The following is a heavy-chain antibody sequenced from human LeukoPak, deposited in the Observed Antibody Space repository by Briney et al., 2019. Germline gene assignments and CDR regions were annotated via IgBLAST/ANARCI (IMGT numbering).Heavy chain of an antibody. CDR2: IKQDGSEK. Sequence: GGSLRLSSAASAFTFNNYWMNWVRQAPGKGLEWVANIKQDGSEKYYVDSVKGRFTISRDNAKNSLYLQMNSLRAEDTAVYYCARDLNDFWSGKDAFDIWGQGTMVTVSS. CDR3: ARDLNDFWSGKDAFDI. CDR1: AFTFNNYW. V-gene: IGHV3-7*01. J-gene: IGHJ3*02. D-gene: IGHD3-3*01.